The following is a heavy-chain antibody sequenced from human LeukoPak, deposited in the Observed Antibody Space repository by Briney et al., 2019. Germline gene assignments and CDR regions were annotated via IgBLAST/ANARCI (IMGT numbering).Heavy chain of an antibody. Sequence: SETLSLTCTVSGGSISSSSYYWGWIRQPPGKGLEWIGSIYYNGNTYYNPSLKSRVTISVDTSKNQFSLKLSSVTAADTAVYYCARGGVTAPFRFDPWGQGTLVTVSS. CDR3: ARGGVTAPFRFDP. CDR1: GGSISSSSYY. J-gene: IGHJ5*02. D-gene: IGHD2-21*02. CDR2: IYYNGNT. V-gene: IGHV4-39*07.